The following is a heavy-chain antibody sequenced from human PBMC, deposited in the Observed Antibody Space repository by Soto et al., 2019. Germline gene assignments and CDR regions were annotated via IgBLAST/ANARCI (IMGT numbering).Heavy chain of an antibody. V-gene: IGHV3-30*09. D-gene: IGHD3-16*01. CDR2: ISYDGTTK. Sequence: GGSLRLSCAASGFTFSGSAMHWVRQAPDKGLEWLTVISYDGTTKYYADSVKGRFATSRDNSRNTLFLHMDSLRPDDTAVYYCARDRLRWINWFDPWGQGTLVTVSS. CDR1: GFTFSGSA. J-gene: IGHJ5*02. CDR3: ARDRLRWINWFDP.